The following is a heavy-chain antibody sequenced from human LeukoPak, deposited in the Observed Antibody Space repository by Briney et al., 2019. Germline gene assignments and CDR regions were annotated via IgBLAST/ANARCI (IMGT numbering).Heavy chain of an antibody. CDR1: GGSISSSSYY. CDR2: IYYTGNT. CDR3: ARHATVTSFTFAY. V-gene: IGHV4-39*01. D-gene: IGHD4-17*01. J-gene: IGHJ4*02. Sequence: PSETLSLTCTVSGGSISSSSYYWGWIRQPPGTGLEWIGSIYYTGNTYYNPSFKSRVSISVDTSKNQFSLELNSVTAADTAVYSCARHATVTSFTFAYWGQGILVTVS.